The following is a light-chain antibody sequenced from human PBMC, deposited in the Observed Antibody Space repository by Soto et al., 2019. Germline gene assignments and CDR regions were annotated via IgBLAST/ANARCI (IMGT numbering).Light chain of an antibody. CDR1: QSVSGNY. CDR3: QHYGSSRDT. CDR2: GLS. V-gene: IGKV3-20*01. Sequence: EIVLTPSTGTLSLSPGERATLSCRDRQSVSGNYFAWYQQKPGQAPRLLIYGLSNRATGIPDRFSGSGSGTDFTLTISRLKPEDFAVYYCQHYGSSRDTFGPGTKVDIK. J-gene: IGKJ3*01.